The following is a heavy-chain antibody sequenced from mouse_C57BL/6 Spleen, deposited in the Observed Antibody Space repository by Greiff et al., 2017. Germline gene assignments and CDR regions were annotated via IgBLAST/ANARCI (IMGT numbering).Heavy chain of an antibody. CDR1: GFTFSDYG. CDR2: ISSGSSTI. J-gene: IGHJ2*01. Sequence: EVKVVESGGGLVKPGGSLKLSCAASGFTFSDYGMHWVRQAPEKGLEWVAYISSGSSTIYYADTVKGRFTISRDNAKNTLFLQMTSLRSEDTAMYYCAREERWLPLDYWGQGTTLTVSS. D-gene: IGHD2-3*01. V-gene: IGHV5-17*01. CDR3: AREERWLPLDY.